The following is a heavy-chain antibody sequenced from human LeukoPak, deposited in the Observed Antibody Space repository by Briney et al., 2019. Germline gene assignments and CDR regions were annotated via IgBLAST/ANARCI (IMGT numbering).Heavy chain of an antibody. D-gene: IGHD4-17*01. CDR3: ARDSYGDLPVFDY. V-gene: IGHV4-59*01. CDR1: GGSISSYY. CDR2: IYYSGST. Sequence: SETLSLTCTVSGGSISSYYWSWIRQPPGKGLEWIGYIYYSGSTNYNPSLKSRVTISVDTSKNQFSLKLSSVTAADTAVYYCARDSYGDLPVFDYWGQGTLVTVSS. J-gene: IGHJ4*02.